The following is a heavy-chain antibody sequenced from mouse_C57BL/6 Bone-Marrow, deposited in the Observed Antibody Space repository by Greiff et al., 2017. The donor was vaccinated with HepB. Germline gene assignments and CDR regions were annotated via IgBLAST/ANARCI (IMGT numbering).Heavy chain of an antibody. CDR3: ARCPYYYGSSYWYFDV. V-gene: IGHV1-54*01. D-gene: IGHD1-1*01. CDR1: GYAFTNYL. Sequence: QVQLQQSGAELVRPGTSVKVSCKASGYAFTNYLIEWVKQRPGQGLEWIGVINPGSGGTNYNEKFKGKATLTADKSSSTAYMQLSSLTSEDSAVYFCARCPYYYGSSYWYFDVWGTGTTVTVSS. J-gene: IGHJ1*03. CDR2: INPGSGGT.